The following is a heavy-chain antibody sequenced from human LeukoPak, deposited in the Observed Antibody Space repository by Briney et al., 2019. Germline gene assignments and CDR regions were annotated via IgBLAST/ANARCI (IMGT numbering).Heavy chain of an antibody. V-gene: IGHV3-48*03. J-gene: IGHJ3*02. CDR3: ARARSNVFDI. D-gene: IGHD5/OR15-5a*01. CDR2: ISSSGSTI. CDR1: GFTFSSYE. Sequence: GGSLRLSCAASGFTFSSYEMNWVRQAPGKGLEWVSKISSSGSTIYYADSVKGRFTMSRDNAENSLYLQMNSLRAEDTAVYYCARARSNVFDIWGQGTLVTVSS.